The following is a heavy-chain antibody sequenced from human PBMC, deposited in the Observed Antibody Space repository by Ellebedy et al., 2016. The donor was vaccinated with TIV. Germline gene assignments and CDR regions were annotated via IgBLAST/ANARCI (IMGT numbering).Heavy chain of an antibody. V-gene: IGHV1-18*04. J-gene: IGHJ4*02. CDR2: ISAYNGNT. CDR1: GYTFTSYG. CDR3: ASGRYGGYVDY. D-gene: IGHD5-12*01. Sequence: ASVKVSCXASGYTFTSYGISWVRQAPGQGLEWMGWISAYNGNTNYAQKLQGRVTMTTDTSTSTAYMELSSLRSEDTAVYYCASGRYGGYVDYWGQGTLVTVSS.